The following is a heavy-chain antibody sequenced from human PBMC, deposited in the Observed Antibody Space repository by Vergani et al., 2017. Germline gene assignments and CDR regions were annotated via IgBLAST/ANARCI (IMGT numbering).Heavy chain of an antibody. CDR1: SHTFQTYG. CDR3: ARVAPSNSEVTPTAFDV. Sequence: QVQLVQSGAELKKPGASVSVSCKGSSHTFQTYGISWVRQAPGKGLEWMAWIRPYTGHTIYAQKCQDRVTMTADTSTNTAYMELRSLRSDDTAVYFCARVAPSNSEVTPTAFDVWGQGTMVTVSS. V-gene: IGHV1-18*01. CDR2: IRPYTGHT. D-gene: IGHD1-1*01. J-gene: IGHJ3*01.